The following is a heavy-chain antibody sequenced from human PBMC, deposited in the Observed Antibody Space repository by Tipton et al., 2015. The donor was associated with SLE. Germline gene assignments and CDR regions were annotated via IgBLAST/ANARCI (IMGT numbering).Heavy chain of an antibody. CDR1: ADSMSSYY. V-gene: IGHV4-59*01. D-gene: IGHD3-9*01. J-gene: IGHJ5*02. CDR3: ARGYCDGGRCLGPGFGRFDP. CDR2: IYYSGST. Sequence: LRLSCIVSADSMSSYYWNWIRQPPGKGLEWIGNIYYSGSTKYNPSLESRVTILVDTSKRQFSLKLTSVTAADTAVYYCARGYCDGGRCLGPGFGRFDPWGQGTLVTVSS.